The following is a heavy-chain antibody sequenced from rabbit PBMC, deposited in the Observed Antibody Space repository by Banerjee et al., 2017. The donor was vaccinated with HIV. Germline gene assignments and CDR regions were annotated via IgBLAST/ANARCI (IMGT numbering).Heavy chain of an antibody. CDR3: ARARRSDSDVGYGDL. CDR2: IDAGSSGST. CDR1: GFSFSSSYY. V-gene: IGHV1S40*01. D-gene: IGHD3-1*01. J-gene: IGHJ3*01. Sequence: QSLEESGGDLVKPGASLTLTCTASGFSFSSSYYMCWVRQAPGKGLEWIACIDAGSSGSTYYASWAKGRFTISKTSSTTVTLQMTSLTAADTATYFCARARRSDSDVGYGDLWGQGTLVTV.